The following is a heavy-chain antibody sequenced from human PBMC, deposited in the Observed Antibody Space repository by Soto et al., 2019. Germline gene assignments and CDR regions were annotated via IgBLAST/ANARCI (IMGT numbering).Heavy chain of an antibody. D-gene: IGHD4-17*01. CDR1: SGSISSSNW. V-gene: IGHV4-4*02. J-gene: IGHJ5*02. CDR3: ARANYGDYGNWFDP. Sequence: SETLSLTCAVSSGSISSSNWWSWVRQPPGKGLEWIGEIYHSGSTNYNPSLKSRVTISVDKSKNQFSLKLSSVTAADTAVYYCARANYGDYGNWFDPWGQGTLVTVSS. CDR2: IYHSGST.